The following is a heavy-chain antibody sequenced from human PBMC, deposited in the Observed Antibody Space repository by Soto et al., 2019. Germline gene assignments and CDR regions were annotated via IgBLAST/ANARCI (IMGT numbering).Heavy chain of an antibody. V-gene: IGHV4-59*01. D-gene: IGHD3-3*01. J-gene: IGHJ2*01. CDR1: GGSISSYY. CDR3: ARGAYYDFWSGYSYWYFDL. Sequence: QVQLQESGPGLVKPSETLSLTCTVSGGSISSYYWSWIRQPPGKGLEWIGYIYYSGSTNYNPSLKSRVTISVDTSKNQFSLKLSSVTAADTAVYYCARGAYYDFWSGYSYWYFDLWGRGTLVTVSS. CDR2: IYYSGST.